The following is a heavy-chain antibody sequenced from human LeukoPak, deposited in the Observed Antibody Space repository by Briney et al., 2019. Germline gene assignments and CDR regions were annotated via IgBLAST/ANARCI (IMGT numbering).Heavy chain of an antibody. CDR1: GGSISSSSYY. D-gene: IGHD3-3*01. CDR2: IYYSGST. CDR3: ARNGIRDDFWSGYQNWFDP. Sequence: PSETLSLTCTVSGGSISSSSYYWGWIRQPPGKGLEWIGSIYYSGSTYYNPSLKSRVTISVDTSKNQFSLKLSSVTAADTAVYYCARNGIRDDFWSGYQNWFDPWGQGTLVTVSS. J-gene: IGHJ5*02. V-gene: IGHV4-39*01.